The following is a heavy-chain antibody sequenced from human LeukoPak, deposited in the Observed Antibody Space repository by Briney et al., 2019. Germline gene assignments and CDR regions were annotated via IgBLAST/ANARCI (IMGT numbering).Heavy chain of an antibody. CDR1: GYSFTNYW. D-gene: IGHD3-10*01. V-gene: IGHV5-51*01. CDR2: IYPGDFDT. Sequence: GESLKISCKGSGYSFTNYWIGWVRQMPGKGLEWMGVIYPGDFDTRYSPSSQGQVTISADKSISTAYLQWSSLKASDTAIYYCARRGDREWFDPWGQGTLVTVSS. J-gene: IGHJ5*02. CDR3: ARRGDREWFDP.